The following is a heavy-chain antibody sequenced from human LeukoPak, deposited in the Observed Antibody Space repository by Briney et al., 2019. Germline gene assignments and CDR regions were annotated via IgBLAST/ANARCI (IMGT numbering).Heavy chain of an antibody. D-gene: IGHD3-10*01. V-gene: IGHV3-7*01. CDR1: GFIFSSYW. J-gene: IGHJ3*02. CDR2: IKDDGNEQ. Sequence: TGGSLRLSCAASGFIFSSYWMSWVRQAPGKGLEWVANIKDDGNEQYYVDSVRGRFTIFRDNAKNSLYLQMNSLRVADTAMYYCARDPNFGGFDRWGQRTMVTDS. CDR3: ARDPNFGGFDR.